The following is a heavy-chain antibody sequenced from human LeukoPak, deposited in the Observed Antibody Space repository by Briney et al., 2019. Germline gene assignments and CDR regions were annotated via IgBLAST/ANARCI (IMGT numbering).Heavy chain of an antibody. CDR2: ISWNSGSI. D-gene: IGHD3-10*01. J-gene: IGHJ3*02. CDR3: ARAALGDAFDI. CDR1: GFTFDDYA. Sequence: GGSLRLSCAASGFTFDDYAMHWVRQAPGKGLEWVSGISWNSGSIGYADSVKSRFTISRDNAKNSLYLQMNSLRAEDTAVYYCARAALGDAFDIWGQGTMVTVSS. V-gene: IGHV3-9*01.